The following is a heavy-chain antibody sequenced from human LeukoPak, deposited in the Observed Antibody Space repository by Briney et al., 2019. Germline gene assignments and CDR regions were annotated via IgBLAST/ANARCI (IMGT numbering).Heavy chain of an antibody. Sequence: TGGSLRLSCAASGFTFSSYGMHWVRQAPGKGLEWVAVISYDGSNKYYADSVKGRFTISRDNSKNTLYLQMNSLRAEDTAVYYCAAQKVKAAPWGSFHWGQGTLVTVSS. V-gene: IGHV3-30*03. CDR2: ISYDGSNK. J-gene: IGHJ4*02. CDR3: AAQKVKAAPWGSFH. CDR1: GFTFSSYG. D-gene: IGHD6-13*01.